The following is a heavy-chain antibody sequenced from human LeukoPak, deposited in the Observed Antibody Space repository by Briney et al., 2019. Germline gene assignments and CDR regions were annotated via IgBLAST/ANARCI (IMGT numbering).Heavy chain of an antibody. V-gene: IGHV3-30*02. CDR2: IQYDGSEI. CDR3: AKDRRRMYSSGWGFDY. D-gene: IGHD6-19*01. J-gene: IGHJ4*02. Sequence: TGGSLRLSCAVSGFTFSSYGMHWVRQAPGKGLEWVSFIQYDGSEIYYADSVKGRFTISRDNSKNTLYLQMNSLRAEDTAVYYCAKDRRRMYSSGWGFDYWGQGTLVTVSS. CDR1: GFTFSSYG.